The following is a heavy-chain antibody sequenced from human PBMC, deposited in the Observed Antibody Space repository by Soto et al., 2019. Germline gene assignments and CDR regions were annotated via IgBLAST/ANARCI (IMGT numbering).Heavy chain of an antibody. CDR3: ARVPGELLDAFDI. J-gene: IGHJ3*02. V-gene: IGHV4-4*02. CDR2: IYHSGST. D-gene: IGHD1-26*01. Sequence: SETLSLTCAVSGGSISSSNWWSWVRQHPGKGLEWIGEIYHSGSTNYNPSLKSRVTISVDKSKKQFSLKLSSVTAADTAVYYCARVPGELLDAFDIWGQGTMVTVSS. CDR1: GGSISSSNW.